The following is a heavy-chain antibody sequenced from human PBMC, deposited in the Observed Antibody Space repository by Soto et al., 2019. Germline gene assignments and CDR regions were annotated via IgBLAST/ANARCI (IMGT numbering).Heavy chain of an antibody. V-gene: IGHV3-30*18. D-gene: IGHD6-13*01. J-gene: IGHJ6*02. CDR1: GFTFSSYG. CDR3: AKDREFGTGSSWSEAYYYYYYGMDV. CDR2: ISYDGSNK. Sequence: GGSLRLSCAASGFTFSSYGMHWVRQAPGKGLEWVAVISYDGSNKYYADSVKGRFTISRDNSKNTLYLQMNSLRAEDTAVYYCAKDREFGTGSSWSEAYYYYYYGMDVWGQGTTVTVSS.